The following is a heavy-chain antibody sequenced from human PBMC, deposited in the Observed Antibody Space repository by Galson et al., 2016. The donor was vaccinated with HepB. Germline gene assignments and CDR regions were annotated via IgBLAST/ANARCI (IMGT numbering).Heavy chain of an antibody. CDR3: AEEGHDGGGMAVHFEN. D-gene: IGHD2-15*01. CDR2: INESGSSR. Sequence: SLRLSCAVSGIIFSRHPMSWVRQAPGKGLEWVVDINESGSSRNYADSVKGRFTISRDNLKNTLYLEMNSLRAEDTAVYYCAEEGHDGGGMAVHFENWGPGTLVTVSS. V-gene: IGHV3-23*01. CDR1: GIIFSRHP. J-gene: IGHJ4*02.